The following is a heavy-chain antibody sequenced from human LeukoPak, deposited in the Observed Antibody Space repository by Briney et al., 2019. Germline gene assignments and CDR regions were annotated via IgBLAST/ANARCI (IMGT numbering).Heavy chain of an antibody. CDR1: GGSVSGYY. Sequence: SETLSLTCVVSGGSVSGYYWGWIRQPPGRGLEWIGYVYYSGSTNYNPSFKSRITISVDTSRNQFSLQLGSVTAADTAVYYCARIHRYWSGGACYVLDNWGQGTLVAVSS. J-gene: IGHJ4*02. V-gene: IGHV4-59*02. CDR2: VYYSGST. CDR3: ARIHRYWSGGACYVLDN. D-gene: IGHD2-15*01.